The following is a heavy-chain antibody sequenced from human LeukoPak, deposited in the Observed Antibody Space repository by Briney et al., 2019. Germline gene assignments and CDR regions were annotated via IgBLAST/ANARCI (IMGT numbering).Heavy chain of an antibody. CDR2: ISGSGGST. CDR3: AKTTKCGGDCYSY. J-gene: IGHJ4*02. Sequence: GGSLRLSCAASGFTFSSYWMSWVRQAPGKGLEWVSAISGSGGSTYYADSVKGRFTISRDNSKNTLYLQMNSLRAEDTAVYYCAKTTKCGGDCYSYWGQGTLVTVSS. CDR1: GFTFSSYW. D-gene: IGHD2-21*02. V-gene: IGHV3-23*01.